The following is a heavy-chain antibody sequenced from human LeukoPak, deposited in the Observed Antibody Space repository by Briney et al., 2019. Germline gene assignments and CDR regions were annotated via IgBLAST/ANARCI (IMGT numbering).Heavy chain of an antibody. J-gene: IGHJ5*02. CDR2: VYYSGST. CDR3: ARGACVTNFEAWFDT. V-gene: IGHV4-59*08. D-gene: IGHD3-3*01. CDR1: GGSISSYY. Sequence: PSETLSLTCTVSGGSISSYYWSWMRQPPGRGLEWIGYVYYSGSTDYNPSLSSRVTISVDTSKNLFSLRLSSVTAADTAVYYCARGACVTNFEAWFDTWGQGTLVTVSS.